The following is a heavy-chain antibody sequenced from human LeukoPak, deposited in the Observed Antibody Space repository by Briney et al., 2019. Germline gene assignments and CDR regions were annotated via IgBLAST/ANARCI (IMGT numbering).Heavy chain of an antibody. CDR2: IYHSGTT. Sequence: PSETLSLTCAVSGYSITSSSWWGWIRQPPGKGLEWIGYIYHSGTTYYNPSLQSRVTLSVDTSKNQFSLKLSSVTAVDTAVYYCAKNGVDTAMAVDYWGQGTLVTVSS. D-gene: IGHD5-18*01. CDR3: AKNGVDTAMAVDY. V-gene: IGHV4-28*01. J-gene: IGHJ4*02. CDR1: GYSITSSSW.